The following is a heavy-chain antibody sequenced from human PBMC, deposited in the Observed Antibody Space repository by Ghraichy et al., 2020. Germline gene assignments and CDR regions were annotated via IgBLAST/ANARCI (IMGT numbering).Heavy chain of an antibody. J-gene: IGHJ3*02. Sequence: ASVKVSCKAFGYRFTDYYIHWVRQAPGQGLEWVGRINPNTGGTTYAQPFQDRVTMHRDTSISTAYMELNGLRSADTAVYYCARPCGGDCYEHFTAGVFDIWGQGTLVTVSS. D-gene: IGHD2-21*01. V-gene: IGHV1-2*06. CDR2: INPNTGGT. CDR1: GYRFTDYY. CDR3: ARPCGGDCYEHFTAGVFDI.